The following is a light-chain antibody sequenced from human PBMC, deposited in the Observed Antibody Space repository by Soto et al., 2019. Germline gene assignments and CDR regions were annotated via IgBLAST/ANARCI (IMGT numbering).Light chain of an antibody. CDR1: ASDIGTNT. CDR2: SND. Sequence: QSVLTQPPSASGTPGQRVSISCSGRASDIGTNTVNWYQQFPGTAPKLLLHSNDQRPPGVPDRFSGSKSGTSASLAIRGLQSEDEADYYCLAWDGSLNGHVFGTGTKLTVL. J-gene: IGLJ1*01. V-gene: IGLV1-44*01. CDR3: LAWDGSLNGHV.